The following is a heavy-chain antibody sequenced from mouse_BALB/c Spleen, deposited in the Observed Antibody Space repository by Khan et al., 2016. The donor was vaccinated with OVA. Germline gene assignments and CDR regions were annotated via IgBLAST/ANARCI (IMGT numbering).Heavy chain of an antibody. CDR2: ISPGSDDT. D-gene: IGHD1-2*01. V-gene: IGHV1-77*01. CDR3: ARRNYFGYTFAY. Sequence: QVQLQQSGAELARPGASVKLSCKASGYIFTDYYINWVKQRTGQGLEWIGEISPGSDDTYYNEKFKGKATLTADKSSSTAYMPLSSLTSEDSAVYFCARRNYFGYTFAYWGQGTLVTVSA. J-gene: IGHJ3*01. CDR1: GYIFTDYY.